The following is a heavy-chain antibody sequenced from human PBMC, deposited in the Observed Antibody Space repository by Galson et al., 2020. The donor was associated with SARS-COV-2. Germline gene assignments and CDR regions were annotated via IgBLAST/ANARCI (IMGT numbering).Heavy chain of an antibody. CDR3: ARRTTYSGSWDFDY. Sequence: SETLSPTCSVSGGSISTSTYDWGWIRQPPGKGLEWIGTIHSSGSTYYNPSLKSRVTIFVDASKHQLSLKLSSATATDTAVYYCARRTTYSGSWDFDYWGQGTLVTVSS. V-gene: IGHV4-39*01. CDR2: IHSSGST. D-gene: IGHD6-13*01. CDR1: GGSISTSTYD. J-gene: IGHJ4*02.